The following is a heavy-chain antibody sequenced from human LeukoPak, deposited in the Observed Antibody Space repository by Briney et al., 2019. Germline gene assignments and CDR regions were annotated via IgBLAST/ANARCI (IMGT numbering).Heavy chain of an antibody. J-gene: IGHJ6*02. CDR3: AKDRSSGSGSYYRYYYYGMDV. Sequence: GRSLRLSCAASGSTFSSYGMHWVRQAPGKGLGWVAVISYDGSNKYYADSVKGRFTISRDNSKNTLYLQMNSLRAEDTAVYYCAKDRSSGSGSYYRYYYYGMDVWGQGTTVTVSS. D-gene: IGHD3-10*01. CDR2: ISYDGSNK. CDR1: GSTFSSYG. V-gene: IGHV3-30*18.